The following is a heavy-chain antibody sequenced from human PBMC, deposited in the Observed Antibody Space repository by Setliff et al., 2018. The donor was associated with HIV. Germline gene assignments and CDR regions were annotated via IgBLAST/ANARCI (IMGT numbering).Heavy chain of an antibody. CDR3: ASRRGIEFYFDI. D-gene: IGHD3-10*01. CDR2: INHGGDT. V-gene: IGHV4-34*01. CDR1: GGSFSDYY. J-gene: IGHJ4*02. Sequence: SETLSLTCAVYGGSFSDYYWSWIRQTPGKGLEWIGEINHGGDTNYNPSLKSRVTISVGSSYNHFSLKLSSVTAADTGVYYCASRRGIEFYFDIWGQGTPVTVSS.